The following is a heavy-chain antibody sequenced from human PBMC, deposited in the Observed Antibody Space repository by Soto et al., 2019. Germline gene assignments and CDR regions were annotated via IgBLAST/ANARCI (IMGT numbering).Heavy chain of an antibody. CDR1: GYSINSGYY. J-gene: IGHJ4*02. V-gene: IGHV4-38-2*02. D-gene: IGHD3-3*01. CDR3: VRDFGDLHDFWSGSDY. Sequence: SETLALTCAVSGYSINSGYYWGWIRQSPGKGLEWIGSVFHSGTTYSTPSLKTRLTISVDTSKNQFSLDLNAVTAADTAVYYCVRDFGDLHDFWSGSDYWGQGIPVTVSS. CDR2: VFHSGTT.